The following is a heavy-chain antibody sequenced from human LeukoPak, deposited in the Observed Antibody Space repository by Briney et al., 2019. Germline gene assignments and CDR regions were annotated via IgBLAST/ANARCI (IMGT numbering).Heavy chain of an antibody. V-gene: IGHV1-8*01. J-gene: IGHJ4*02. CDR3: AGGKRYIVGATSEFDY. Sequence: ASVKVSCKASGYTFTSYDINWVRQATGQGLEWMGWMNPNSGNTGYAQKFQGRVTMTRNTSISTAYMELSSLRSEDTAVYYCAGGKRYIVGATSEFDYWGQGTLVTVSS. CDR2: MNPNSGNT. CDR1: GYTFTSYD. D-gene: IGHD1-26*01.